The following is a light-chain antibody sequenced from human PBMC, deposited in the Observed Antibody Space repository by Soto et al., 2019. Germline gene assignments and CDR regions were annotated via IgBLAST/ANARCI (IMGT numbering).Light chain of an antibody. CDR1: SSDIGAYDY. CDR2: EVS. V-gene: IGLV2-14*01. Sequence: ALTQPASFYGSPGQSVTVSFTGTSSDIGAYDYFSWYQQHPGKAPKVIISEVSKRPSGGSHSFSAPKSGNTASLTISGLQAEHDLDYCCSSYTSSRTVGGFGTRPKVT. CDR3: SSYTSSRTVGG. J-gene: IGLJ1*01.